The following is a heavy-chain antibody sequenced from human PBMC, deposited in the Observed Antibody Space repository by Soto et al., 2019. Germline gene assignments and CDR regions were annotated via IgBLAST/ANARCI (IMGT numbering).Heavy chain of an antibody. CDR3: TRSIITRDGTDAFDL. Sequence: ASVKVSCKVSGYTLTELSMHWVRQAPGKGLEWMGGFDPEDGGTIYAQKFQGRVTMTEDTSTDTAYMELSSLRSEDTAVYYCTRSIITRDGTDAFDLWGQGTLVTVS. J-gene: IGHJ3*01. D-gene: IGHD1-20*01. CDR2: FDPEDGGT. CDR1: GYTLTELS. V-gene: IGHV1-24*01.